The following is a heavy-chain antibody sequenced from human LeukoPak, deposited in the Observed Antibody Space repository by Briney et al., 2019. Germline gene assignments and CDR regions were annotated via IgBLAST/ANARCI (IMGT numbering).Heavy chain of an antibody. Sequence: GGSLRLSCVASGFTFSNYGMHWVRQAPGKGLEWVATITYDGSSEYYADSVKDRFTVSRDNSKNTLYLQMSSLKTEDTAVYYCAKRVDGGHKSLEYWGQGTLVIVSS. J-gene: IGHJ4*02. D-gene: IGHD3-16*01. CDR3: AKRVDGGHKSLEY. V-gene: IGHV3-30*18. CDR1: GFTFSNYG. CDR2: ITYDGSSE.